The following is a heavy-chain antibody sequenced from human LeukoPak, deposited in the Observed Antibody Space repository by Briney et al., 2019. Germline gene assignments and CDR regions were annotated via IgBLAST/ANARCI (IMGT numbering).Heavy chain of an antibody. V-gene: IGHV1-2*02. Sequence: ALVKVSCKASGYTFTGYYMHWVRQAPGQGLEWMGWINPNSGGTNYAQKFQGRVTMTRDTSISTAYMELSRLRSDDTAVYYCATTPKKLGYYYYYYMDVWGKGTTVTVPS. CDR1: GYTFTGYY. J-gene: IGHJ6*03. CDR3: ATTPKKLGYYYYYYMDV. D-gene: IGHD7-27*01. CDR2: INPNSGGT.